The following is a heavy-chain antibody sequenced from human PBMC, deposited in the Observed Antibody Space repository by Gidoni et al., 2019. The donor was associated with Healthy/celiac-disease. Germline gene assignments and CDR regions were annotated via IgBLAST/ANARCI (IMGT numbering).Heavy chain of an antibody. CDR3: ARGSSGWCLDY. D-gene: IGHD6-19*01. CDR2: IWYDGSDE. Sequence: QVHLVESGGGVVQPGRPLRLTCEESGFRFSDYGLHWVRQAPGKGLEWVAVIWYDGSDEYYADSVKGRFSISRDNSKSTVYLQVDTLSAEDTAVYFCARGSSGWCLDYWGQGTLVTVSS. J-gene: IGHJ4*02. V-gene: IGHV3-33*01. CDR1: GFRFSDYG.